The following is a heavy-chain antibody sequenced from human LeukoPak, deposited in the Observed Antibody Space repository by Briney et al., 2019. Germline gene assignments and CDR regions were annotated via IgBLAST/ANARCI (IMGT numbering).Heavy chain of an antibody. D-gene: IGHD3-22*01. V-gene: IGHV4-4*02. CDR3: ARDGPRYYYDSSGSFDY. J-gene: IGHJ4*02. Sequence: PSGTLSLTCAVSGGSISSSNWWSWVRQPPRKGLEWIGEIYHSGTTNYNPSLKSRVTISVDKSKNQFSLKLSSVTAADTAVYYCARDGPRYYYDSSGSFDYWGQGTLVTVSS. CDR2: IYHSGTT. CDR1: GGSISSSNW.